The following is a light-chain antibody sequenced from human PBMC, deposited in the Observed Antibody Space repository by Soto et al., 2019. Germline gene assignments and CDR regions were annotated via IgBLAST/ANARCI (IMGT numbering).Light chain of an antibody. CDR1: ENIARH. Sequence: DIQMTQSPSSLSASVGDRITITCRASENIARHLNWYQQKPGKAPNLLIYAASNLQNGVPLRFRGGVSGTDFTLTISNLQPEDFATYYCQQSYSTLSITFGQGTRLEIK. V-gene: IGKV1-39*01. CDR2: AAS. CDR3: QQSYSTLSIT. J-gene: IGKJ5*01.